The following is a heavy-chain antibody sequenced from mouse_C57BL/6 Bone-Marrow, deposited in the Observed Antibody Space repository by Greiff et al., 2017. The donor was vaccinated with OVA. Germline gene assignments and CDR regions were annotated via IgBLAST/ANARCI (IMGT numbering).Heavy chain of an antibody. CDR3: ASWCDY. CDR1: GYTFTDYY. D-gene: IGHD1-1*02. CDR2: INPNNGGT. V-gene: IGHV1-26*01. Sequence: VQLQQSGPELVKPGASVKISCKASGYTFTDYYMNWVKQSHGKSLEWIGDINPNNGGTSYNQKFKGKATLTVDTSSSTAYMALRSLTSEDSAGYYCASWCDYWGQGTTLTVSS. J-gene: IGHJ2*01.